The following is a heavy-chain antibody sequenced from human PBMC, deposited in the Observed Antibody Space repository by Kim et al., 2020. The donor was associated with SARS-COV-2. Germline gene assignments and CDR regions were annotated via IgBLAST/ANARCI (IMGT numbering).Heavy chain of an antibody. CDR3: ARSGYSSNFFDS. Sequence: DYALSVKSRINIYSDTSKNHFSLQLKSVTPEDTAVYYCARSGYSSNFFDSWGQGILVTVSS. D-gene: IGHD2-2*01. V-gene: IGHV6-1*01. J-gene: IGHJ4*02.